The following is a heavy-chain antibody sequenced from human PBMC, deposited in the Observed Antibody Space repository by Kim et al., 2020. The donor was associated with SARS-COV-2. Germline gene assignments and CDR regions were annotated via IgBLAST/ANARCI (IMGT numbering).Heavy chain of an antibody. CDR1: DGSISSYY. V-gene: IGHV4-59*01. J-gene: IGHJ4*02. CDR3: ARIIRRHGITMVRGVIANYYFDY. D-gene: IGHD3-10*01. CDR2: IYYSGST. Sequence: SETLSLTCTVSDGSISSYYWSWIRQPPGKGLEWIGYIYYSGSTNYNPSLKSRVTISVDTSKNQFSLKLSSVTAADTAVYYCARIIRRHGITMVRGVIANYYFDYWGQGTLVTVSS.